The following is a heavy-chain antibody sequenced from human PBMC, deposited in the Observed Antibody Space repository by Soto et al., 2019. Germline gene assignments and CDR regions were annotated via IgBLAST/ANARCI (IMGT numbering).Heavy chain of an antibody. CDR1: GFTFSSYG. CDR2: ISYDGSNK. CDR3: AKACYCDSSGYHAY. Sequence: GSLRLSCAASGFTFSSYGMHWVRQAPGKGLEWVAVISYDGSNKYYADSVKGRFTISRDNSKNTLYLQMNSLRAEDTAVYYCAKACYCDSSGYHAYWAQGTLVPGSS. V-gene: IGHV3-30*18. D-gene: IGHD3-22*01. J-gene: IGHJ4*02.